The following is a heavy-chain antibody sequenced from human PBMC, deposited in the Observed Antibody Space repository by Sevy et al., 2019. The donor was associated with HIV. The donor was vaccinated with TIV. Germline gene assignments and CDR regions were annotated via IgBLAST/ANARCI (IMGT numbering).Heavy chain of an antibody. V-gene: IGHV1-2*06. CDR2: INPNSGGT. CDR3: ARVPPLIHDGQNY. J-gene: IGHJ4*02. D-gene: IGHD1-1*01. CDR1: GYTFTGYY. Sequence: ASVKVSCKASGYTFTGYYIHWIRQAPGQGLEWMGRINPNSGGTNYVQKFQGRVTMTRETSISTVYMELTRLTSDDTAVYYCARVPPLIHDGQNYWGQGTLVTVSS.